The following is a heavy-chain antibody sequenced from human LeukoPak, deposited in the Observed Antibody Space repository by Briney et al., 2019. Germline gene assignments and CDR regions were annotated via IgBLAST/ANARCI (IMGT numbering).Heavy chain of an antibody. D-gene: IGHD3-3*01. Sequence: SETLSLTCNVSGGSITSDYWSWIRQPPGKGLEWIGYIYASGKTNSNPSLRGRVTISTDTSKNQFSLKLHSVTAADTAIYYCARSLTIFGVVPFDYWGQGTLVAVSS. CDR3: ARSLTIFGVVPFDY. CDR1: GGSITSDY. V-gene: IGHV4-4*08. J-gene: IGHJ4*02. CDR2: IYASGKT.